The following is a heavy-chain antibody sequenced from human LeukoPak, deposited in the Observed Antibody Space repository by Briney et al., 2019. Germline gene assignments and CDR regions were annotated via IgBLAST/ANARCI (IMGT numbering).Heavy chain of an antibody. CDR3: ARNKPIVGFFGMDV. Sequence: GGSLRLSCTVSGFSFSDYALHWVRQAPGKGLEWVAVISYGGSNEYYADPVKGRFIISRDNSKNTLFLQMNSLRPDDTAVYYCARNKPIVGFFGMDVWGQGTTVTVSS. CDR1: GFSFSDYA. CDR2: ISYGGSNE. V-gene: IGHV3-30*04. D-gene: IGHD2/OR15-2a*01. J-gene: IGHJ6*02.